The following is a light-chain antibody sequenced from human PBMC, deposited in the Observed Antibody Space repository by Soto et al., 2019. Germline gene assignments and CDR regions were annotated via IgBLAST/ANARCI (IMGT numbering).Light chain of an antibody. Sequence: EIVLTQYPATLSLSPGERSTRSGRASQSVGNYLAWYQQKPGQAPRLLIFDVSNRATGIPARFSGSGSGTDFTLTISSLEPEDFAVYYCQQYGSSPPWTFGQGTQVEIK. J-gene: IGKJ1*01. CDR3: QQYGSSPPWT. CDR2: DVS. CDR1: QSVGNY. V-gene: IGKV3-11*01.